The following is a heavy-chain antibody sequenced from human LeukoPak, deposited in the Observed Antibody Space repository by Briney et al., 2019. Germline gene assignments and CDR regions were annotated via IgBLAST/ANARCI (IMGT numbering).Heavy chain of an antibody. CDR1: GYTFTGYY. J-gene: IGHJ6*03. Sequence: GASVKVSRKASGYTFTGYYMHWVRQAPGQGLEWMGWINPNSGGTNYAQKFQGRVTMTRDTSISPAYMELSRLRSDDTAVYYCARFLKQTSRYFDWLSPKHNRNYYYYYYMDVWGKGTTVTISS. CDR2: INPNSGGT. CDR3: ARFLKQTSRYFDWLSPKHNRNYYYYYYMDV. D-gene: IGHD3-9*01. V-gene: IGHV1-2*02.